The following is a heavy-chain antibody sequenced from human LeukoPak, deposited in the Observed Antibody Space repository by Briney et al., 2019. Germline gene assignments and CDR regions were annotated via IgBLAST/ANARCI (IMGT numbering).Heavy chain of an antibody. CDR2: INHSGST. Sequence: PSETLSLTCAVYGGSFSGYYWSWIRQPPGKGLEWIGEINHSGSTNYNPSLKSRVTISVDTSKSQFSLRLSSVTAADTAVYYCARLAGDYFDYWGQGTLVTVSS. CDR3: ARLAGDYFDY. D-gene: IGHD6-19*01. V-gene: IGHV4-34*01. J-gene: IGHJ4*02. CDR1: GGSFSGYY.